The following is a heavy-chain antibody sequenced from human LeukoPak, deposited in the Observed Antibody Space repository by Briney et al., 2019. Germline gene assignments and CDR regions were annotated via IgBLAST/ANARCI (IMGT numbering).Heavy chain of an antibody. Sequence: PGGSLRLSCAASGFTVSSNYMSWVRQAPGKGLEWVSTISGSGGSTYYADSVKGRFTISRDNSKNTLYVQMNSLRAEDTAVYYCAKDSSTSNYYYGMDVWGQGTTVTVSS. D-gene: IGHD6-13*01. V-gene: IGHV3-23*01. CDR1: GFTVSSNY. CDR2: ISGSGGST. CDR3: AKDSSTSNYYYGMDV. J-gene: IGHJ6*02.